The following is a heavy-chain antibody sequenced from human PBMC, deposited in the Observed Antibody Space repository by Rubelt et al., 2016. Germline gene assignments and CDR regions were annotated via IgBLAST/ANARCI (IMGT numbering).Heavy chain of an antibody. J-gene: IGHJ5*02. Sequence: QVQLVQSGAEVKKPGASVKVSCKASGYTFTSYGISWVRQAPGHGLEWMGWISAYNGNTNYAQKLHGRVTMTTEPSTSTAYMELRSLRSDDTAVYYCARVMITFGGVIEVGWFDPWGQGTLVTVSS. CDR1: GYTFTSYG. V-gene: IGHV1-18*01. CDR2: ISAYNGNT. D-gene: IGHD3-16*02. CDR3: ARVMITFGGVIEVGWFDP.